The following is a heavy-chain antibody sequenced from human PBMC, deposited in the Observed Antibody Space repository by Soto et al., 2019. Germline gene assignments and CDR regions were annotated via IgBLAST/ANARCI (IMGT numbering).Heavy chain of an antibody. J-gene: IGHJ5*02. V-gene: IGHV3-30*18. Sequence: GGSLRLSCAASGFTFSSYGMHWVRQAPGKGLEWVAVISYDGSNKYYADSVKGRFTISRDNSKNTLYLQMNSLRAEDTAVYYCAKGGLSSWYGCFDPWGQGTLVTVSS. CDR1: GFTFSSYG. D-gene: IGHD6-13*01. CDR2: ISYDGSNK. CDR3: AKGGLSSWYGCFDP.